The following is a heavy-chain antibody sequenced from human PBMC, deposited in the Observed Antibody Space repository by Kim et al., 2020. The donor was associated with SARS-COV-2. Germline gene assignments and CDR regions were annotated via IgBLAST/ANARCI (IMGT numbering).Heavy chain of an antibody. Sequence: SETLSLTCTVSGGSISSYYWSWIRQPPGKGLEWIGYIYYSGSTNYNPSLKSRVTISVDTSKNQFSLKLSSVTAADTAVYYCAGYGVGGDAFDIWGQGTMV. CDR3: AGYGVGGDAFDI. CDR2: IYYSGST. CDR1: GGSISSYY. D-gene: IGHD4-17*01. V-gene: IGHV4-59*08. J-gene: IGHJ3*02.